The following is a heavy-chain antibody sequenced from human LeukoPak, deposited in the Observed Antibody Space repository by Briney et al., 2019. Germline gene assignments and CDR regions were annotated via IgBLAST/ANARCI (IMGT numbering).Heavy chain of an antibody. D-gene: IGHD5-18*01. CDR3: AKSEYTFGFGFY. Sequence: AGGSLRLSCAASGFTFTNAWMTWVRQAPGKGLEWVSAISGSGGTTYYADSVKGRFTISRDNSKNTLYLQMNSLRAEDTAVYYCAKSEYTFGFGFYWGQGTLVTVSS. CDR1: GFTFTNAW. J-gene: IGHJ4*02. CDR2: ISGSGGTT. V-gene: IGHV3-23*01.